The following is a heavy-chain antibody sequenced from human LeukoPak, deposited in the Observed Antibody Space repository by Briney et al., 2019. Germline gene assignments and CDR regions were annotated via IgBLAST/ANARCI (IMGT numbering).Heavy chain of an antibody. CDR3: ASSTSGRDPFDY. D-gene: IGHD2-2*01. Sequence: SETLSLTCTVSGGSISSSSYYWGWIRQPPGKGLEWIGSIYYSGSTYYNPSLKSRVTISVDTSKNQFSLKLSSVTAADTAVYYCASSTSGRDPFDYWGQGTLVTVSS. CDR1: GGSISSSSYY. CDR2: IYYSGST. V-gene: IGHV4-39*07. J-gene: IGHJ4*02.